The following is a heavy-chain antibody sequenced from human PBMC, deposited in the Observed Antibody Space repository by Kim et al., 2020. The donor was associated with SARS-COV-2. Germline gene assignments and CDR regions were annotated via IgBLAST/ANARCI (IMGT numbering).Heavy chain of an antibody. CDR1: GFTFSSYA. V-gene: IGHV3-23*01. J-gene: IGHJ3*02. Sequence: GGSLRLSCAASGFTFSSYAMSWVRQAPGKGLEWVSAISGSGGSTYYADSVKGRFTISRDNSKNTLYLQMNSLRAEDTAVYYCAKGKFLEWLLYRLNAFDIWGQGTMVTVSS. CDR2: ISGSGGST. D-gene: IGHD3-3*01. CDR3: AKGKFLEWLLYRLNAFDI.